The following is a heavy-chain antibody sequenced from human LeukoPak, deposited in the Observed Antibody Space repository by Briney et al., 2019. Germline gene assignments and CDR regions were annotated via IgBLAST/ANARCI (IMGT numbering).Heavy chain of an antibody. Sequence: TGGSLRLSCAASGFTFSNAWMNWVRQAPGKGLEWAGRIKSKPDGGTTDYAASVKDRFTISRDDSKNTLYMQMNSLETEDTAVYYCTARNFDYWGQGTLVTVSS. CDR1: GFTFSNAW. V-gene: IGHV3-15*01. J-gene: IGHJ4*02. CDR3: TARNFDY. CDR2: IKSKPDGGTT.